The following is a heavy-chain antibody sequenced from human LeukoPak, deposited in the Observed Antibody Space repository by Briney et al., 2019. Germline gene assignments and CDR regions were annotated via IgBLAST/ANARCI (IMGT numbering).Heavy chain of an antibody. CDR3: AKGCGGYYYYYMDV. CDR2: ISYDVSNK. Sequence: GESLRLSCAPSGFTLSSYCMQWVSQAAGKVREWVAFISYDVSNKYHANFMKGSLTISIDNSKNTLYMQRNSLRAEDTSVYYCAKGCGGYYYYYMDVWGKGTTVTVSS. V-gene: IGHV3-30*18. J-gene: IGHJ6*03. CDR1: GFTLSSYC. D-gene: IGHD2-21*01.